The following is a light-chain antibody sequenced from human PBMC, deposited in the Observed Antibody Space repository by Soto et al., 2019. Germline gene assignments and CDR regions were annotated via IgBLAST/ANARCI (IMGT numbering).Light chain of an antibody. J-gene: IGKJ1*01. CDR1: QSVSSN. CDR2: GAS. Sequence: EIVMTQSRSTVCGCPLERGTLSCRASQSVSSNLAWYQQKPGQAPRLLIYGASTRATGIPARFGGSGSGTEFTLTISSLQSEDFAVYYCQQYNNWPPWTFGQGTKVDI. CDR3: QQYNNWPPWT. V-gene: IGKV3-15*01.